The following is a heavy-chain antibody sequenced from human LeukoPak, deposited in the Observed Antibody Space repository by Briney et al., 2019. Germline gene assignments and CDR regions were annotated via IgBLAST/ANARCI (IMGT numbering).Heavy chain of an antibody. CDR3: ARAPYYDILTGYFRPTGGYYYYYGMDV. J-gene: IGHJ6*02. Sequence: SETLSLTCTVSGGSISSYYWSWIRQPPGKGLEWIGYIYYSGSTNYNPSLKSRVTISVDTSKNQFSLKLSSATAADTAVYYCARAPYYDILTGYFRPTGGYYYYYGMDVWGQGTTVTVSS. D-gene: IGHD3-9*01. V-gene: IGHV4-59*01. CDR2: IYYSGST. CDR1: GGSISSYY.